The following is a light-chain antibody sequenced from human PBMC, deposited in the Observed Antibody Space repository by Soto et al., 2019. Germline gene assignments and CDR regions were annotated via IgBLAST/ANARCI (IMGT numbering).Light chain of an antibody. CDR3: CSYAGSNYV. Sequence: QSVLTQPASVSGSPGQSITISCTGTSSDVGNYNLVSWYQHHPGKAPKLMIYEVSKRPSGVSNRFSGSESGDTASLTISVLQAEDEADYYCCSYAGSNYVFGTGTKVTVL. V-gene: IGLV2-23*02. CDR1: SSDVGNYNL. J-gene: IGLJ1*01. CDR2: EVS.